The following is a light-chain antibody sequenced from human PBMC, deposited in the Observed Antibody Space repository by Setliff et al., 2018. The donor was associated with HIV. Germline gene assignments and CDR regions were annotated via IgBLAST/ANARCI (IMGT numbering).Light chain of an antibody. CDR1: SSNIGSNY. CDR3: GTWDSSLSAYV. CDR2: DNN. V-gene: IGLV1-51*01. J-gene: IGLJ1*01. Sequence: QSVLTQPPSASGTPGQRVTISCSGSSSNIGSNYVYWYQQLPGTAPKLLIYDNNKRPSGIPDRFSGSKSGTSATLGITGLQTGDEADYYCGTWDSSLSAYVFGTGTKVTVL.